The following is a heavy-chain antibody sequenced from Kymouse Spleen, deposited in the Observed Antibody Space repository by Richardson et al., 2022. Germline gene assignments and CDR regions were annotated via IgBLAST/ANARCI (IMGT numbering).Heavy chain of an antibody. J-gene: IGHJ6*02. CDR2: IWYDGSNK. CDR3: AREGSSSSGRDYYYYYGMDV. V-gene: IGHV3-33*01. Sequence: QVQLVESGGGVVQPGRSLRLSCAASGFTFSSYGMHWVRQAPGKGLEWVAVIWYDGSNKYYADSVKGRFTISRDNSKNTLYLQMNSLRAEDTAVYYCAREGSSSSGRDYYYYYGMDVWGQGTTVTVSS. CDR1: GFTFSSYG. D-gene: IGHD6-6*01.